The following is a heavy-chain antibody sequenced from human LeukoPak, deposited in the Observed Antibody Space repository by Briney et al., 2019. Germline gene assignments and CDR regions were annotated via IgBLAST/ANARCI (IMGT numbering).Heavy chain of an antibody. D-gene: IGHD5-24*01. CDR1: GGSISSYY. CDR2: IYYTGST. CDR3: ARGGPRRDGYNADY. J-gene: IGHJ4*02. Sequence: PSETLSLTCTVSGGSISSYYWSWIRQPPGKGLEWIGYIYYTGSTTYNPSLKSRVTISVDTSKNQVSLRLSSVTAADTAVYYCARGGPRRDGYNADYWGQGTLVTASS. V-gene: IGHV4-59*01.